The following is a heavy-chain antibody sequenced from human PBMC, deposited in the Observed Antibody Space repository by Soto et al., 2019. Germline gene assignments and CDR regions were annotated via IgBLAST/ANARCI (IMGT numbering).Heavy chain of an antibody. CDR3: ARPDFGDYWYFDL. CDR1: GGTFSSHT. V-gene: IGHV1-69*08. CDR2: IIPALGTA. D-gene: IGHD4-17*01. J-gene: IGHJ2*01. Sequence: QDQLVQSGAEVKKPGSSVKVSCKASGGTFSSHTFSWVRQAPGQGLEWMGRIIPALGTATYAQKFQGRVTITADESAXTXYMELNSLRSEDTAVYYCARPDFGDYWYFDLWGRGTLVTVSS.